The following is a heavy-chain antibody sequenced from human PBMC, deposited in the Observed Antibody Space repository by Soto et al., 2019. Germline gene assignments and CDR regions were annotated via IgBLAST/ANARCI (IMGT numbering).Heavy chain of an antibody. J-gene: IGHJ4*02. V-gene: IGHV4-59*08. Sequence: SETLSLTCTVSGGSISSYYWSWIRQPPGKGLEWIGYIYYSGSTNYNPSLKSRVTISVDTSKNQFSLKLSSVTAADTAVYYCARHPTRGIAAAGTRWGQGTLVTVSS. CDR1: GGSISSYY. CDR2: IYYSGST. CDR3: ARHPTRGIAAAGTR. D-gene: IGHD6-13*01.